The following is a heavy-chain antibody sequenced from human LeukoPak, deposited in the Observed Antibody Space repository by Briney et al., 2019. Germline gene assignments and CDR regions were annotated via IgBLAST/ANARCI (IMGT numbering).Heavy chain of an antibody. CDR1: GFTFSSYE. Sequence: PGGSLRLSRAASGFTFSSYEMNWVRQAPGKGLEWVSYISSSGSTIYYADSVKGRFTISRDNAKNSLYLQMNSLRAEDTAVYYCATIGDYGSGSYYNVLGYWGQGTLVTVSS. CDR2: ISSSGSTI. J-gene: IGHJ4*02. CDR3: ATIGDYGSGSYYNVLGY. V-gene: IGHV3-48*03. D-gene: IGHD3-10*01.